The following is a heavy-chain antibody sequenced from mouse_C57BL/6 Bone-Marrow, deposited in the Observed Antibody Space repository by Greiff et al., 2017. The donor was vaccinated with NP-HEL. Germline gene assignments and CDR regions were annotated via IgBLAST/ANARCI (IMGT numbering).Heavy chain of an antibody. V-gene: IGHV1-82*01. CDR3: ARSLNQYYFDY. CDR1: GHAFSSSW. Sequence: QVQLQQSGPELVKPGASVKISCKASGHAFSSSWMNWVKQRPGKGLEWIGRIYPGDGDTNYNGKFKGKATLTADKSSSTAYMQLSSLTSEDSAVYFCARSLNQYYFDYWGQGTTLTVSS. J-gene: IGHJ2*01. D-gene: IGHD1-3*01. CDR2: IYPGDGDT.